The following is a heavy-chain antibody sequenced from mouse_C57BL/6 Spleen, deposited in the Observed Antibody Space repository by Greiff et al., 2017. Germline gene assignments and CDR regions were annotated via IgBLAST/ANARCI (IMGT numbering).Heavy chain of an antibody. J-gene: IGHJ1*03. V-gene: IGHV10-1*01. CDR3: VRHEGHYYGSSHWYFDV. CDR1: GFSFNTYA. CDR2: IRSKSNNYAT. Sequence: EVQVVESGGGLVQPKGSLKLSCAASGFSFNTYAMNWVRQAPGKGLEWVARIRSKSNNYATYYADSVKDRFTISRDDSESMLYLQMNNLKTEDTAMYYCVRHEGHYYGSSHWYFDVWGTGTTVTVSS. D-gene: IGHD1-1*01.